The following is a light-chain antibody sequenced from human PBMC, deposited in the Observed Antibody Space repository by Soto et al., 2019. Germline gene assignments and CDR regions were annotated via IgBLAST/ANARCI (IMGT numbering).Light chain of an antibody. CDR3: QRANSLPFT. Sequence: DIQMTQSPSSVSASVGDRVTITCRASQVINNWLAWYQQKPGKAPNLLIYAASTLQTGVPSRFSGSGSGTDFTLTISSLQPEDFATYYCQRANSLPFTVGPGTKVDI. V-gene: IGKV1-12*02. J-gene: IGKJ3*01. CDR2: AAS. CDR1: QVINNW.